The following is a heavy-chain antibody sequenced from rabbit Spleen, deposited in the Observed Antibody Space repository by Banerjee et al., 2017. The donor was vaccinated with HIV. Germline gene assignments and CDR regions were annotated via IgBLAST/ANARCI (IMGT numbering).Heavy chain of an antibody. V-gene: IGHV1S40*01. Sequence: QSLEESGGDLVKPGASLTLTCTASGVSFSFNSYMCWVRQTPGKGLEWIACIDIGSSGFTYFASWAKGRFTISETSSTTVTLQMTSLTAADTATYFCARDSGSSFSSYGMDLWGPGTLVTVS. CDR3: ARDSGSSFSSYGMDL. CDR1: GVSFSFNSY. CDR2: IDIGSSGFT. J-gene: IGHJ6*01. D-gene: IGHD8-1*01.